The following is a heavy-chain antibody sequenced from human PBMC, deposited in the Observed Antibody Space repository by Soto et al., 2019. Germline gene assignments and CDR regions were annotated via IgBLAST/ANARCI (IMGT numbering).Heavy chain of an antibody. CDR1: GGSISSGGYS. CDR3: ARGCSGGSCYSPFFDY. D-gene: IGHD2-15*01. V-gene: IGHV4-30-2*01. Sequence: TLSLTCAVSGGSISSGGYSWSWIRQPPGKGLEWIGYIYHSGSTYYNPSLKSRVTISVDRSKNQFSLKLSSVTAADTAVYYCARGCSGGSCYSPFFDYWGQGTLVTVSS. CDR2: IYHSGST. J-gene: IGHJ4*02.